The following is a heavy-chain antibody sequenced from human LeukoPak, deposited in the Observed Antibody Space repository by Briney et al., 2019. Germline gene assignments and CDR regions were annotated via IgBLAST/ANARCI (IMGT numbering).Heavy chain of an antibody. V-gene: IGHV3-23*01. J-gene: IGHJ4*02. CDR1: GFTFSSYA. Sequence: GGSLRLSCAASGFTFSSYARSWVRQAPGKGLEWVSAISGSGGSTYYPDPVNGRTTISRDTSKNTLYLQMNSLRAEDTAVYYCAVFSNDGSGSPTDYWGQGTLVTVSS. D-gene: IGHD3-10*01. CDR2: ISGSGGST. CDR3: AVFSNDGSGSPTDY.